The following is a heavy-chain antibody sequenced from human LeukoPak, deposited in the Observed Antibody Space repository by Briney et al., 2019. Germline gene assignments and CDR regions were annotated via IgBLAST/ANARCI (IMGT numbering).Heavy chain of an antibody. Sequence: GASVKVSCKASGYTFTSYDFNWVRQAPGQGLEWMGWMSPISGNTGYAQKFQGRVTMTRNTTMSTAYMELSSLRSEDTAVYYCARGPPNWGYDYWGQGTLVTVSS. J-gene: IGHJ4*02. V-gene: IGHV1-8*01. D-gene: IGHD7-27*01. CDR3: ARGPPNWGYDY. CDR2: MSPISGNT. CDR1: GYTFTSYD.